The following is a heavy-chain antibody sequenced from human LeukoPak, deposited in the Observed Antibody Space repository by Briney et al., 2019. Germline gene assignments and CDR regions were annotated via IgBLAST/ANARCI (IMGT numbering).Heavy chain of an antibody. CDR2: ISLSGTTT. D-gene: IGHD3-10*01. V-gene: IGHV3-23*01. CDR1: GFSFSTSA. Sequence: TGGSLRLSCAASGFSFSTSAMNWVRQAPGKGLEWVSAISLSGTTTYYTDSVKGRFTISRDSSKNTLFLQMNSLRAEDTAVYYCAKDWGYHGSGGYNLHITYFDYWGRGTLVTVSS. J-gene: IGHJ4*02. CDR3: AKDWGYHGSGGYNLHITYFDY.